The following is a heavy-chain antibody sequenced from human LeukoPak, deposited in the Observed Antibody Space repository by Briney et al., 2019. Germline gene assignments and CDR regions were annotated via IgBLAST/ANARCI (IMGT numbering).Heavy chain of an antibody. CDR1: GYSISSGYY. D-gene: IGHD3-10*01. Sequence: PSETLSLTCTVSGYSISSGYYWGWIRQPPGKGLEWIGSIYHSGSTYYNPSLKSRVTISVDTSKNQFSLKLSSVTAADTAVYYCARASATTSGPDYWGQGTLVTVSS. CDR2: IYHSGST. V-gene: IGHV4-38-2*02. CDR3: ARASATTSGPDY. J-gene: IGHJ4*02.